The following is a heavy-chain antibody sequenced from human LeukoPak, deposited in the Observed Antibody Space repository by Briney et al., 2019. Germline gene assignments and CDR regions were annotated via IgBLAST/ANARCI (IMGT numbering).Heavy chain of an antibody. J-gene: IGHJ4*02. CDR2: ISDDGSNK. V-gene: IGHV3-30*18. CDR3: AKDLLDSRGSLMGN. Sequence: RGSLRLSCAASGFTFISYDMHSVRPAPDKGLEWGAFISDDGSNKYYVDTVKGRVSISRDKSKSTLYLQMNRLRAEDKALYYCAKDLLDSRGSLMGNWGQGTLVTVSS. CDR1: GFTFISYD. D-gene: IGHD3-22*01.